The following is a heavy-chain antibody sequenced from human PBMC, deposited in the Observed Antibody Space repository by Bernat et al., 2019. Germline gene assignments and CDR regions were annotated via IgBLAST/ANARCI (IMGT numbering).Heavy chain of an antibody. CDR1: GFTFSSYS. CDR3: ARDCDVAVAGREYYFDY. V-gene: IGHV3-21*01. Sequence: VQLVESGGGLVKPGGSLRLSCAASGFTFSSYSMNWVRQAPGKGLEWVSSISSSSSYIYYADSVKGRFTISRDNAKNSLYLQMNSLRAEDTAVYYCARDCDVAVAGREYYFDYWGQGTLVTVSS. CDR2: ISSSSSYI. J-gene: IGHJ4*02. D-gene: IGHD6-19*01.